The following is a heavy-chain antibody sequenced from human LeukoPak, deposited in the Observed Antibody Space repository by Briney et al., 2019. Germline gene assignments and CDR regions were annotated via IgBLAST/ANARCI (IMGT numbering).Heavy chain of an antibody. Sequence: GASVKVSCKASGYTFTSYDINLVRQATGQGLVWMGWMNPNSGDTGFAQKFQGRVTMTRNTSISTAYVELNSLRSEDTAVYYCARGQLADFDYWGQGTLVTVSS. D-gene: IGHD6-6*01. J-gene: IGHJ4*02. CDR1: GYTFTSYD. CDR2: MNPNSGDT. V-gene: IGHV1-8*01. CDR3: ARGQLADFDY.